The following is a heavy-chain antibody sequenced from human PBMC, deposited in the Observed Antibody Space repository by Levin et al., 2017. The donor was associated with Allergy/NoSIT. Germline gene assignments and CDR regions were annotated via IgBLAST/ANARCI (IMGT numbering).Heavy chain of an antibody. CDR2: ITNNNGKT. Sequence: GGSLRLSCAVSGFRVETFAMSWVRQTPGKGLEWLSAITNNNGKTYYADSVKGRFTISRDNSENTVFLQMNSLRADDTAVYYCAKDHPSSGWPAFEVWGQGTLVTVSS. V-gene: IGHV3-23*01. D-gene: IGHD6-19*01. J-gene: IGHJ4*02. CDR1: GFRVETFA. CDR3: AKDHPSSGWPAFEV.